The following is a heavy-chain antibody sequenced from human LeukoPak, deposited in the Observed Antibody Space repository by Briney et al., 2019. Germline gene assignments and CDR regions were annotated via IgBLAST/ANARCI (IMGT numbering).Heavy chain of an antibody. Sequence: TSETLSLTCAVYGGSFSGYYWSWIRQPPGKGLEWIGEINHSGSTNYNPSLKSRVTISVDTSKNQFSLKLSSVPAADTAVYYCARDGRTGHFDYWGQGTLVTVSS. J-gene: IGHJ4*02. D-gene: IGHD1-1*01. CDR1: GGSFSGYY. V-gene: IGHV4-34*01. CDR2: INHSGST. CDR3: ARDGRTGHFDY.